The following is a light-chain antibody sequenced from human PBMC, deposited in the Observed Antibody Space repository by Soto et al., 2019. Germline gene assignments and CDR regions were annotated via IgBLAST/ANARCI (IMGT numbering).Light chain of an antibody. CDR1: QRISTW. Sequence: DIQMTQSPSTLSASVGDRVTITCRASQRISTWLAWYQQKPGKAPRLLIYKASSLQSGVPSRFSGSGSGTEFTLSIRSLQADDFATYYCQQYHSNSRTFGQGTKVEVK. J-gene: IGKJ1*01. CDR2: KAS. CDR3: QQYHSNSRT. V-gene: IGKV1-5*03.